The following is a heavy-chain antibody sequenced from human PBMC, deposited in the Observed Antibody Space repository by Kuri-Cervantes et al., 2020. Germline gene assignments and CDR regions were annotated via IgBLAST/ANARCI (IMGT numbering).Heavy chain of an antibody. CDR1: GFTFSNAW. Sequence: GESLKISCAASGFTFSNAWMRWVRQAPGMGPEWVGRIKSKTDGGTTDYAAPVKGRFTISRDDSKNTLYLQMNSLKTEDTAVYYCTTVVVVAAAPFDYWGQGTLVTVSS. J-gene: IGHJ4*02. D-gene: IGHD2-15*01. V-gene: IGHV3-15*01. CDR2: IKSKTDGGTT. CDR3: TTVVVVAAAPFDY.